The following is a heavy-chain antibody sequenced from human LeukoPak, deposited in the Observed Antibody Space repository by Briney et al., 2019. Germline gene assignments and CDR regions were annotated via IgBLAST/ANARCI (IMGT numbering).Heavy chain of an antibody. CDR2: IYYSGST. Sequence: KPSETLSLTCTVSGGSISSSSYSWGWIRQPPGKGLEWIGSIYYSGSTYYNPSLKSRVTISVDTSKNQFSLKLSSVTAADTAVYYCARDRWGIDYYYYGMDVWGQGTTVTVSS. D-gene: IGHD7-27*01. J-gene: IGHJ6*02. CDR1: GGSISSSSYS. CDR3: ARDRWGIDYYYYGMDV. V-gene: IGHV4-39*02.